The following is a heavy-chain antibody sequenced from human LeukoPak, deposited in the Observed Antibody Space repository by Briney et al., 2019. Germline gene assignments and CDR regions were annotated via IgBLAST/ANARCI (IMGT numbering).Heavy chain of an antibody. D-gene: IGHD2-15*01. V-gene: IGHV4-59*01. CDR2: IYYSGNT. CDR1: GGSISSYY. CDR3: ARSYCGGGSCGAFDI. Sequence: PSETLSLTCTVSGGSISSYYWSWIRHPPGKGLEWSGYIYYSGNTNYNPSLKSRVTISVDTSKNQFSLRLSSVTAADTAVYYCARSYCGGGSCGAFDIWGQGTMVTVSS. J-gene: IGHJ3*02.